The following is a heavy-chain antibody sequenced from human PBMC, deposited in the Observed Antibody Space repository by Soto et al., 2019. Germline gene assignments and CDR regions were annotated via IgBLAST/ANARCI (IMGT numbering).Heavy chain of an antibody. Sequence: ELQLVESGGGLVQPGGSLRLSCAASGFTFSNYEMNWVRQAPGKGLEWVSYISNSGSTMYYAESVKGRFTISRDNAKNSLYLQMSSLRAEATAVYYCARERTPDAFDIWGQGTMVTVSS. CDR1: GFTFSNYE. CDR3: ARERTPDAFDI. V-gene: IGHV3-48*03. J-gene: IGHJ3*02. CDR2: ISNSGSTM. D-gene: IGHD2-15*01.